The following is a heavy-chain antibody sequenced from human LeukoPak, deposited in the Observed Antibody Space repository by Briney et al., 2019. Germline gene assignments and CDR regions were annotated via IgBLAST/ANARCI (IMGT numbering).Heavy chain of an antibody. J-gene: IGHJ4*02. CDR3: TRMGRYDY. CDR2: IKRRIDGGTT. Sequence: GGSLRLPCTASGFSFSYAWKNGVRRAPGKGPEWLGRIKRRIDGGTTDYAAPVKGRFSISRDESKNTLYLQMNSLKTEDTAVYYCTRMGRYDYWGQGTLVTVSS. V-gene: IGHV3-15*01. D-gene: IGHD5-24*01. CDR1: GFSFSYAW.